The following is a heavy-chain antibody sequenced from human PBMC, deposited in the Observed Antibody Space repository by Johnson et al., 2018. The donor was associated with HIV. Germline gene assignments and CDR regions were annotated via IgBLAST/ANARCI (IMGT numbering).Heavy chain of an antibody. CDR3: ARDISPFYDSSGSDAFDI. J-gene: IGHJ3*02. CDR1: GFTFSSYA. V-gene: IGHV3-30*04. D-gene: IGHD3-22*01. CDR2: ISYDGSNK. Sequence: QVQLVESGGGLVKPGGSLRLSCAASGFTFSSYAMHWVRQAPGKGLEWVAVISYDGSNKYYADSVKGRFTVSRDNSKNTLYLQMNSLRAEDTAVYYCARDISPFYDSSGSDAFDIWGQGTMVTVSS.